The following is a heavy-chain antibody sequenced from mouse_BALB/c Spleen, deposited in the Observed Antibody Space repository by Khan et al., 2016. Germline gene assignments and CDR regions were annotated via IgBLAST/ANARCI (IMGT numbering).Heavy chain of an antibody. CDR1: GYTFTSYW. D-gene: IGHD3-1*01. CDR2: IYPGDGDT. CDR3: ARRAARATGFAY. J-gene: IGHJ3*01. V-gene: IGHV1-87*01. Sequence: VQLQESGAELARPGASVKLSCKASGYTFTSYWMQWVKQRPGQGLEWIGAIYPGDGDTRYTQKFKGKATFTADKSSSTAYMQRSSLASEDSAVYYCARRAARATGFAYWGQGTLVTVSA.